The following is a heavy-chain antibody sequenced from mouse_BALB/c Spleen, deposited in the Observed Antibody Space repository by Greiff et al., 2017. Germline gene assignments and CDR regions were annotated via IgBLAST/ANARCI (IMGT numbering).Heavy chain of an antibody. CDR2: IDPANGNT. V-gene: IGHV14-3*02. Sequence: VQLQQSGAELVKPGASVKLSCTASGFNIKDTYMHWVKQRPEQGLEWIGRIDPANGNTKYDPKFQGKATITADTSSNTAYLQLSSLTSEDTAVYYCAPIYYDYDVAYWGQGTLVTVSA. D-gene: IGHD2-4*01. CDR1: GFNIKDTY. J-gene: IGHJ3*01. CDR3: APIYYDYDVAY.